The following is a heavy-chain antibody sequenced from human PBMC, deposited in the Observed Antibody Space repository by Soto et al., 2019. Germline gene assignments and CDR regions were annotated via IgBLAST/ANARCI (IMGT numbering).Heavy chain of an antibody. J-gene: IGHJ5*02. CDR1: GFTFGDSY. D-gene: IGHD2-15*01. CDR3: VRGGGGGLFDP. CDR2: ISPGSRYP. V-gene: IGHV3-11*06. Sequence: PGGSLRLSCAGSGFTFGDSYMSWIRQAPGKGLEWLSYISPGSRYPAYADSVKGRFTISRDNAKRSLYLQMMSLTAEDTAIYYCVRGGGGGLFDPWGQGTMVTVSS.